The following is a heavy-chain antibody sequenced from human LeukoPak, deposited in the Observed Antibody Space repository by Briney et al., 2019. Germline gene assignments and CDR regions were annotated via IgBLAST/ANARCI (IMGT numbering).Heavy chain of an antibody. J-gene: IGHJ4*02. V-gene: IGHV3-23*01. CDR1: RFTSTNYA. CDR3: AKGAYDYIEIGYFDS. CDR2: LIGSSGST. D-gene: IGHD5-12*01. Sequence: GGSLRLSCAASRFTSTNYAMNWVRQAPGKGLEWVSVLIGSSGSTDYADSVKGRFTISRDNSKNAVFLQMNGLRAEDTAIYYCAKGAYDYIEIGYFDSWGQGTLVTVSS.